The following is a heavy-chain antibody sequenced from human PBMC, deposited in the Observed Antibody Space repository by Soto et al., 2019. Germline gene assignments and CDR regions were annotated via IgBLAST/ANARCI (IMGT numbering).Heavy chain of an antibody. CDR3: ATLDTPFAFDV. V-gene: IGHV4-61*01. D-gene: IGHD5-18*01. J-gene: IGHJ3*01. CDR1: GGSVSNKTYY. CDR2: MYYSGNT. Sequence: SETLSLTCSVSGGSVSNKTYYWSWLRQPPGKGLEWIAYMYYSGNTNYNPSLKSRVTMAVDTSKRQFSLKLRSVTAADTAVYYCATLDTPFAFDVWGQGAMVTVSS.